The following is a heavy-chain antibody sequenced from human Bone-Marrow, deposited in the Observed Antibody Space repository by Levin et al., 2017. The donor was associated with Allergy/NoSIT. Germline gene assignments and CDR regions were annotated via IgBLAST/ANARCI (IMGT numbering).Heavy chain of an antibody. J-gene: IGHJ4*02. CDR1: GGTFSSYA. D-gene: IGHD1-1*01. CDR2: IIPIFGTA. CDR3: ATSIPLPGTPPWN. Sequence: SVKVSCKASGGTFSSYAISWVRQAPGQGLEWMGGIIPIFGTANYAQKFQGRVTITADESTSTAYMELSSLRSEDTAVYYCATSIPLPGTPPWNWGQETLVTVSS. V-gene: IGHV1-69*13.